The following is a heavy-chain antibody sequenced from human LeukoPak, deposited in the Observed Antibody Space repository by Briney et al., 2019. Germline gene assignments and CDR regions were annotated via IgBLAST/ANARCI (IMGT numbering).Heavy chain of an antibody. J-gene: IGHJ4*02. CDR3: ARGRGWVDH. D-gene: IGHD3-16*01. Sequence: GGSLRLSCAASGFTFTAYAVSWFRQTPGKGLEWVANIHDDGIVTHYVDSVKGRFTISRDNARNSVYLQLNSLRGEDTALYYCARGRGWVDHWGQGTLVTVSS. CDR1: GFTFTAYA. V-gene: IGHV3-7*01. CDR2: IHDDGIVT.